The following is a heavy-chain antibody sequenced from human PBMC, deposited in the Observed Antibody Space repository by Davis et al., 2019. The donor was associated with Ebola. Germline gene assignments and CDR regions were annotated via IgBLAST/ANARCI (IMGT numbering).Heavy chain of an antibody. CDR2: IYPGDSDT. CDR3: ARQESGYSYGLGGMDV. CDR1: GYRFTSYW. Sequence: GESLKISCHGSGYRFTSYWIGWVRQMPGKGLEWMGIIYPGDSDTTYSPSFQGQVTISADKSISTAYLQWSSLKASDTAMYYCARQESGYSYGLGGMDVWGQGTTVTVSS. D-gene: IGHD5-18*01. J-gene: IGHJ6*02. V-gene: IGHV5-51*01.